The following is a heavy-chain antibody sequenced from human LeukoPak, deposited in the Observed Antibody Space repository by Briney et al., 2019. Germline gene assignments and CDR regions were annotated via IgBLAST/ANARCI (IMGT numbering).Heavy chain of an antibody. Sequence: GGSLRLSCAASEFTLSTYWMSWVRQAPGKGLEWVAYIKQDRSEKNYVDSVKGRFTISRDNAKNSLYLQMNSLRAEDTAVYYCARNRASLDYWGQGALVTVSS. J-gene: IGHJ4*02. V-gene: IGHV3-7*04. CDR3: ARNRASLDY. CDR1: EFTLSTYW. CDR2: IKQDRSEK. D-gene: IGHD2/OR15-2a*01.